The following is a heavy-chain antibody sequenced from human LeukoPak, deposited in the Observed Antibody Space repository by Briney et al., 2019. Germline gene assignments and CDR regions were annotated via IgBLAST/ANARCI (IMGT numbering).Heavy chain of an antibody. V-gene: IGHV4-30-2*01. D-gene: IGHD5-18*01. J-gene: IGHJ4*02. CDR1: GDSISSGDYS. Sequence: SETLSLTCAVSGDSISSGDYSWSWIRQPPGKGLEWIGYIYHDGSTYYNPSLKSRVTISVDRSKNQFSLVLTSVTAADTAMYYCASQGAYHYGLDYWGQGSLVTVAS. CDR3: ASQGAYHYGLDY. CDR2: IYHDGST.